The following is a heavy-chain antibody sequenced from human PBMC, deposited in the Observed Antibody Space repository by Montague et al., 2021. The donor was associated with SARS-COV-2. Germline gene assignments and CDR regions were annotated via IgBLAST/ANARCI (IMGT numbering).Heavy chain of an antibody. CDR2: NHRDGET. D-gene: IGHD6-19*01. CDR1: GASISSHEW. CDR3: ARLCPSAWRHHDC. V-gene: IGHV4-4*02. J-gene: IGHJ4*02. Sequence: SETLSLTCDVSGASISSHEWWSWLRQPPGGGLEWLGENHRDGETNYNPSLQGRVTMSVDKSNNPLSLRLTSVTAAATAVYYCARLCPSAWRHHDCWGQGILVTVSS.